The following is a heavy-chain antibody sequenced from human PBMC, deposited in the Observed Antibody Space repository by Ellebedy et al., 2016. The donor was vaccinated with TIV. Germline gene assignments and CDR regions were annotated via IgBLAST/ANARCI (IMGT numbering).Heavy chain of an antibody. CDR2: INPNSGGT. J-gene: IGHJ6*02. Sequence: AASVKVSCKASGYTFTGYYMHWVRQAPGQGLEWMGWINPNSGGTNYAQKFQGRVTMTRDTSISTAYMELSRLRSDDTAVYYCARGVAAGPSVAGYAVGMDVWGQGTTVTVSS. D-gene: IGHD6-19*01. V-gene: IGHV1-2*02. CDR3: ARGVAAGPSVAGYAVGMDV. CDR1: GYTFTGYY.